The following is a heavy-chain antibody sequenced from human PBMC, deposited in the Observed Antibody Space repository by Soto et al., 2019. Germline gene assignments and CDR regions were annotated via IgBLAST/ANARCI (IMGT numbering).Heavy chain of an antibody. CDR2: IFSSGTT. D-gene: IGHD3-16*01. Sequence: SETLSLTCTVAGDSISSGNKYWSWIRQPPGKGLEWSGYIFSSGTTYYNPSLKSRLTMSLDASQNQFSLKLNSLTDAGTAVYFCARVPSPFDYYYAMDVWGQGTTVTVSS. CDR1: GDSISSGNKY. J-gene: IGHJ6*02. V-gene: IGHV4-30-4*01. CDR3: ARVPSPFDYYYAMDV.